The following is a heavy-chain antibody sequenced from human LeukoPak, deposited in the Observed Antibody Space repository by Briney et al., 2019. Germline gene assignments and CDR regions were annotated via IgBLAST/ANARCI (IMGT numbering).Heavy chain of an antibody. Sequence: PSETLSLTCAVYGGSFSGYYWSWIRQPPGKGLEWIGEINHSGSTNYNPSLKSRVTISVDTSKNQFSLKLSSVTAADTAVYYCARGLYCGSGSYYNVPGRSWFDPWGQGTLVTVSS. V-gene: IGHV4-34*01. CDR3: ARGLYCGSGSYYNVPGRSWFDP. D-gene: IGHD3-10*01. CDR1: GGSFSGYY. CDR2: INHSGST. J-gene: IGHJ5*02.